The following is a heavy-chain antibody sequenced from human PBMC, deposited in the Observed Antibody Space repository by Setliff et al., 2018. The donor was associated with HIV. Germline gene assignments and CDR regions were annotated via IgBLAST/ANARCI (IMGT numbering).Heavy chain of an antibody. D-gene: IGHD3-22*01. CDR3: ARGPLDSSGYRSDVFDI. CDR1: VGSFSGYY. Sequence: ASETLSLTCAVYVGSFSGYYWSWIRQPPGKGLEWIGEISHSGRTNYNPSLKSRVTISVDTSKNQFSLKLSSVTAADTAVYYCARGPLDSSGYRSDVFDIWGQGTMVTVSS. V-gene: IGHV4-34*01. CDR2: ISHSGRT. J-gene: IGHJ3*02.